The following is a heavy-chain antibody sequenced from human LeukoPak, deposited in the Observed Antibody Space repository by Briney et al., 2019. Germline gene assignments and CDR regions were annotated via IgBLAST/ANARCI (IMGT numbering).Heavy chain of an antibody. J-gene: IGHJ4*02. CDR3: AREVTYYYDSSGYYPFDY. V-gene: IGHV1-2*06. CDR1: GYTFTGYY. CDR2: INPNSGGT. D-gene: IGHD3-22*01. Sequence: GASVTVSCMASGYTFTGYYMHWVRQAPGQGTEWMGRINPNSGGTNYAQKFQGRVTMTRDTSISTAYMELSRLQSDDTAVYYCAREVTYYYDSSGYYPFDYWGQRTLVTVSS.